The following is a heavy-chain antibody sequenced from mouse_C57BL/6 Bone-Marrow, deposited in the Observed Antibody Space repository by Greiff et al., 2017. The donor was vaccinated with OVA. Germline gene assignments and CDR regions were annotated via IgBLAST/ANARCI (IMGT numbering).Heavy chain of an antibody. D-gene: IGHD1-1*01. J-gene: IGHJ3*01. V-gene: IGHV1-55*01. Sequence: QVQLQQPGAELVKPGASVKMSCKASGYTFTSYWITWVKQRPGQGLEWIGDIYPGSGSTNYNEKFKSKATLTVDTSSSTAYMQLSSLTSEDSAVDYCVCYYGSSRAWFAYWGQGTLVTVSA. CDR1: GYTFTSYW. CDR2: IYPGSGST. CDR3: VCYYGSSRAWFAY.